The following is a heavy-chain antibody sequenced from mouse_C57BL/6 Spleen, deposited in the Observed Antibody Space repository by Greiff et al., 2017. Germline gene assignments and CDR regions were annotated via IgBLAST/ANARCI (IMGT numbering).Heavy chain of an antibody. CDR2: IDPSDSET. D-gene: IGHD1-1*01. CDR3: ARGPNYYGSSWFAY. CDR1: GYTFTSYW. Sequence: VQLQQPGAELVRPGSSVKLSCKASGYTFTSYWMHWVKQRPIQGLEWIGNIDPSDSETHYNQKFKDKATLTVDKSSSTAYMQISSLTSEDSAVYYCARGPNYYGSSWFAYWGQGTLVTVSA. J-gene: IGHJ3*01. V-gene: IGHV1-52*01.